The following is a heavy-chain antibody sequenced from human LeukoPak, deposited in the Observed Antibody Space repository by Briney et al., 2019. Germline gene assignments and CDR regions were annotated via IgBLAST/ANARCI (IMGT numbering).Heavy chain of an antibody. J-gene: IGHJ4*02. CDR3: ASLYSGYANTEVVY. CDR2: IYYSGST. D-gene: IGHD5-12*01. CDR1: GGSISSYY. V-gene: IGHV4-59*01. Sequence: KPSETLSLTCTVSGGSISSYYWSWIRQPPGKGLEWIGYIYYSGSTNYNPSLKSRVTISVDTSKNQFSLKLSSVTAADTAVYYCASLYSGYANTEVVYWRQDTLVPVSS.